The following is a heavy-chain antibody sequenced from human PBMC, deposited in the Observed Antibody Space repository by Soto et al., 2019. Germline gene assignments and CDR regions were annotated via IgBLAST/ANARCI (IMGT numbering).Heavy chain of an antibody. Sequence: QVQLVESGGGLVKPGGSLRLSCAASGFTFSDYYMSWIRQAPGKGLEWLSYISISGGTIYYADSVKGRFSISRDNAKNSLYLQLSSLRDEDTAVYFCARERARVFDSWGQGTLVTVSS. CDR3: ARERARVFDS. J-gene: IGHJ4*02. V-gene: IGHV3-11*01. CDR1: GFTFSDYY. CDR2: ISISGGTI.